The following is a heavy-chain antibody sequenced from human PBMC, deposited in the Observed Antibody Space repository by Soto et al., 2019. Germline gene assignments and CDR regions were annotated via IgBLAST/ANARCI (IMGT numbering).Heavy chain of an antibody. CDR3: AKHSPTTMVRGVDFDY. D-gene: IGHD3-10*01. CDR1: GFTFGSYA. V-gene: IGHV3-23*01. Sequence: GSLRLSCAASGFTFGSYAMSWVRQAPGKGLEWVSAISGSGGSTYYADSVKGRFTISRDNSKNTLYLQMNSLRAEDTAVYYCAKHSPTTMVRGVDFDYWGQGTLVTVSS. CDR2: ISGSGGST. J-gene: IGHJ4*02.